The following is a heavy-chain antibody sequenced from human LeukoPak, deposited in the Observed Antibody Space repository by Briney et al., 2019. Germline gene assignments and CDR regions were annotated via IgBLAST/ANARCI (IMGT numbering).Heavy chain of an antibody. V-gene: IGHV3-53*01. CDR2: IYSGGST. CDR3: ARVHPMVRGVTYYFDY. J-gene: IGHJ4*02. Sequence: GGFLRLSCAASGFTVSSNYMSWVRQAPGKGLEWVSVIYSGGSTYYADSVKGRFTISRDNSKNTLYLQMNSLRAEDTAVYYCARVHPMVRGVTYYFDYWGQGTLVTVSS. CDR1: GFTVSSNY. D-gene: IGHD3-10*01.